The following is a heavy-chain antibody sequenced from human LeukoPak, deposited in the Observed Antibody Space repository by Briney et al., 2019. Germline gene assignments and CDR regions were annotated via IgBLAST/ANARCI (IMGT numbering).Heavy chain of an antibody. CDR3: ARLRSSTSARWRAYYYMDV. CDR2: TNPNSGGT. Sequence: GASVKVSCKASGYTFTGYYMHWVRQAPGQGLEWMGWTNPNSGGTNYAQKFQGRVTMTRDTSISTAYMELSRLRSDDTAVYYCARLRSSTSARWRAYYYMDVWGKGTTVTVSS. J-gene: IGHJ6*03. D-gene: IGHD2-2*01. V-gene: IGHV1-2*02. CDR1: GYTFTGYY.